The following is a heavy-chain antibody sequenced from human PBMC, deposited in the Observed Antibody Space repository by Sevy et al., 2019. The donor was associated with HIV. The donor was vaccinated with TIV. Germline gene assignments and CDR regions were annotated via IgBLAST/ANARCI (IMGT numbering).Heavy chain of an antibody. CDR1: GFTFSSYD. J-gene: IGHJ3*02. V-gene: IGHV3-13*01. Sequence: GGSLRLSCAASGFTFSSYDMHWVRQATGKGLEWVSAIGTAGDTYYPGSVKGRFTISRENAKNSLYLQMNSLGAGDMAVYYCARDRSFGAFDIWGQGTMVTVSS. CDR3: ARDRSFGAFDI. D-gene: IGHD3-16*01. CDR2: IGTAGDT.